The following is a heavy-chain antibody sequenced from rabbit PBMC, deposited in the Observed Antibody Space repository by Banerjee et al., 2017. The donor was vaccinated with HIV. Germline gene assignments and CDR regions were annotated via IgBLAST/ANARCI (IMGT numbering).Heavy chain of an antibody. J-gene: IGHJ4*01. CDR3: ARGTSSSGYYSGSLNL. D-gene: IGHD1-1*01. Sequence: QSLEESGGDLVKSGASLTLTCTASGFSLSNNYVMCWVRQAPGKGLEWIACINTISGDTVYATWAKGRFTISKASWTTVTLQMTSLTAADTATYFCARGTSSSGYYSGSLNLWGQGTLVTVS. CDR2: INTISGDT. V-gene: IGHV1S40*01. CDR1: GFSLSNNYV.